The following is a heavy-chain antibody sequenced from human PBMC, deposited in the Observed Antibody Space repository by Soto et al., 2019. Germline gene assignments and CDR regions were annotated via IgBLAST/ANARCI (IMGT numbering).Heavy chain of an antibody. CDR2: INTYNANT. Sequence: GASVKVSCKASGYTFTTYGISWVRQAPGQGLGWMGWINTYNANTNYAQKLQGRVTMTTDTSTSTAYMELTSLRSDDTAVYYCARDYGRNGVCYGPDYWGQGTPVPSPQ. CDR3: ARDYGRNGVCYGPDY. V-gene: IGHV1-18*01. J-gene: IGHJ4*02. CDR1: GYTFTTYG. D-gene: IGHD2-8*01.